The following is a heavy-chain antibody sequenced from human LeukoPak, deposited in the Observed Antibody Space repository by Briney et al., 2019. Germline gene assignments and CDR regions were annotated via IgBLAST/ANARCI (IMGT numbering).Heavy chain of an antibody. V-gene: IGHV4-34*01. Sequence: PSETLSLTCAVYGGSFSGSYWSWIRQPPGKGLEWIGEINHSGNTNYNPSLKSRVTISVDTSKNQFSLKLSSVTAADTAIYYCARFGELAPYFDYWGRGTLVTVSS. D-gene: IGHD1-26*01. CDR2: INHSGNT. CDR1: GGSFSGSY. CDR3: ARFGELAPYFDY. J-gene: IGHJ4*02.